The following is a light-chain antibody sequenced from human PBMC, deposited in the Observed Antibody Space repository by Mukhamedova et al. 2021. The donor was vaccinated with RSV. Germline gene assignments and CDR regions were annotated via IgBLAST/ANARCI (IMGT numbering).Light chain of an antibody. J-gene: IGKJ1*01. Sequence: WYQRRVHGKAPKLLIYKASNLQSGVPSRFSGSGSGTEFTLTISSLQPDDFATHFCQQYITYWTFGQGTKVEIK. CDR2: KAS. V-gene: IGKV1-5*03. CDR3: QQYITYWT.